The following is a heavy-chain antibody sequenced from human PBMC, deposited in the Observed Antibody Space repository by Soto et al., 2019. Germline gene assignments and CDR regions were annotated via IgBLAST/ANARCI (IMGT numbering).Heavy chain of an antibody. D-gene: IGHD3-10*01. CDR1: GAANTTGGYS. CDR2: MYHTGSA. CDR3: ARLKGTRYFDS. V-gene: IGHV4-30-2*01. J-gene: IGHJ4*02. Sequence: SETLSLTCAVSGAANTTGGYSWSWMRQPPGNGLQWIGYMYHTGSANYNPSLKGRVTMSFDTSTNDFSLKLNSVTAADTAVYLCARLKGTRYFDSWGPGLLVTVSS.